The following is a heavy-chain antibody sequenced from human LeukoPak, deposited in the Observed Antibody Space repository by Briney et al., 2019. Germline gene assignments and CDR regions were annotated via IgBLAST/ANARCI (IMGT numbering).Heavy chain of an antibody. V-gene: IGHV1-2*02. D-gene: IGHD3-16*02. CDR3: AREVYHLYYYYYGMDV. CDR2: INPNSGGT. J-gene: IGHJ6*02. CDR1: GYTFTGYY. Sequence: ASVKVSCKASGYTFTGYYMHWVRQAPGQGLEWMGWINPNSGGTNYAQKFQGRVTMTRDTSISTAYMELSRLRSDDTAVYYCAREVYHLYYYYYGMDVWGQGTTVTVSS.